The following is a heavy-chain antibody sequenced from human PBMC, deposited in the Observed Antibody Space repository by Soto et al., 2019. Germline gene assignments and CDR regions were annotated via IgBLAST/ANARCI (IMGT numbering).Heavy chain of an antibody. V-gene: IGHV1-18*01. J-gene: IGHJ5*02. D-gene: IGHD2-2*01. CDR3: ARVVPGAEAWFGP. CDR1: GYTFSNYG. CDR2: ISLYSDGT. Sequence: ASVKVSCKTSGYTFSNYGITWVRQAPGQPLEWLGWISLYSDGTNYAQKFQGRVSMTTDTSTTTAYVELRSLRSDDTAVYYCARVVPGAEAWFGPWGQGTLVTVSS.